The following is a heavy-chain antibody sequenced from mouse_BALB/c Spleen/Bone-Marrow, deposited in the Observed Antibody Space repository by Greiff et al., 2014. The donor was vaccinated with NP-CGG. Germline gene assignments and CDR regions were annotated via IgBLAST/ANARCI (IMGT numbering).Heavy chain of an antibody. CDR1: GYTFTSYY. CDR2: INPSNGGT. Sequence: QVQLQQSGAELVKPGASVKLSCKASGYTFTSYYMYWVKQRPGQGLEWIGEINPSNGGTNFNEKFKSKATLTVDKSSSTAYMQLSSLTSEDSAVYYCTRRSYYGTWFAYWGQGTLVTVSA. CDR3: TRRSYYGTWFAY. V-gene: IGHV1S81*02. D-gene: IGHD1-2*01. J-gene: IGHJ3*01.